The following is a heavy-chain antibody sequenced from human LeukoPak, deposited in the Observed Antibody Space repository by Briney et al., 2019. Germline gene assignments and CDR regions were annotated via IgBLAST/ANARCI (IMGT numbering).Heavy chain of an antibody. CDR3: ARVSSTRYYFDY. CDR1: GYTFTDYF. D-gene: IGHD2-2*01. CDR2: INPKSGGT. Sequence: ASVKVSCKASGYTFTDYFMNWVRQAPGQGLEWMGWINPKSGGTVYAQKFQGRVTMTRDTSISTAYMELSRLRSDDTAVYYCARVSSTRYYFDYWGQGTLVTVSS. J-gene: IGHJ4*02. V-gene: IGHV1-2*02.